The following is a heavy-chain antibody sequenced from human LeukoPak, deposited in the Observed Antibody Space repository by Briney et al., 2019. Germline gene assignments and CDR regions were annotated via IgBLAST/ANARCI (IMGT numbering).Heavy chain of an antibody. J-gene: IGHJ4*02. V-gene: IGHV3-30-3*01. Sequence: GRSLRLSCAASGFTFSSYAMHWVRQAPGKGLEWVAVISYDGSNKYYADSVKGRFTISRDNSRNTLYLQMNSLRAEDTAVYYCAKDGVAPWLPTPGIAAAAPYPDYWGQGTLVTVSS. CDR3: AKDGVAPWLPTPGIAAAAPYPDY. D-gene: IGHD6-13*01. CDR1: GFTFSSYA. CDR2: ISYDGSNK.